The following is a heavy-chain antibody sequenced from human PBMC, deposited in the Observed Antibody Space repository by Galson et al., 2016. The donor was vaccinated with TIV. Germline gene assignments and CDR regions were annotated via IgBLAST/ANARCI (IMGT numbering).Heavy chain of an antibody. V-gene: IGHV3-23*01. CDR2: VHAGGGGA. Sequence: YLRLSCAASGFTFSKYAMIWVRQAPGKGLEWVSAVHAGGGGASYSDSVKGRFTISRDNSRNTLFLQMSSLTVEDTAVYFCARDPNGDWIGAFDFWGRGIMVTVSS. CDR1: GFTFSKYA. CDR3: ARDPNGDWIGAFDF. D-gene: IGHD4-17*01. J-gene: IGHJ3*01.